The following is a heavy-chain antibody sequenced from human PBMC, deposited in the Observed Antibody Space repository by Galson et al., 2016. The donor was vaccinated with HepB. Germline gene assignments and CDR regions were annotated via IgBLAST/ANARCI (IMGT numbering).Heavy chain of an antibody. CDR1: GYTFTSYY. CDR2: INPSGGST. V-gene: IGHV1-46*01. D-gene: IGHD3-10*01. CDR3: ARGGYYGSGHYYGMDV. Sequence: SVKVSCKASGYTFTSYYMHWVRQAPGQGLEWMGIINPSGGSTSYAQKFQGRVTMTRDTSTSTVYMELSRLRSEDTAVYYCARGGYYGSGHYYGMDVWGQGTTVTVSS. J-gene: IGHJ6*02.